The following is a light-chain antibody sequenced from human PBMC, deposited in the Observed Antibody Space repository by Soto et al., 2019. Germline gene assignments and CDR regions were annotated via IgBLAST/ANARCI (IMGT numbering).Light chain of an antibody. V-gene: IGLV2-14*01. CDR3: NSQRSRGTRV. J-gene: IGLJ1*01. CDR1: SSDVGGYKH. CDR2: EVS. Sequence: QSVLTQPASVSGSPGQSITISCTGTSSDVGGYKHVSWYQHHPGKAPKLMIYEVSNRPSGVSNRFSGSKSGYTASLTISGLQAEDEADDYCNSQRSRGTRVVGTGTKVPAL.